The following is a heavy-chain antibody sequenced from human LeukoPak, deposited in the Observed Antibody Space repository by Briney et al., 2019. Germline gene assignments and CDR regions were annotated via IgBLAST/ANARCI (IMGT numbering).Heavy chain of an antibody. CDR3: ARRSASGRPFDP. CDR2: IYYSGNT. D-gene: IGHD3-10*01. CDR1: GGSISSYY. J-gene: IGHJ5*02. V-gene: IGHV4-59*08. Sequence: SETLSLTCTVSGGSISSYYWSWIRQPPGKGLEWIGHIYYSGNTNYNPSLKSRVTLSVDTSKNQFSLKLNSVTAADTAVYYCARRSASGRPFDPWGQGTLVTVSS.